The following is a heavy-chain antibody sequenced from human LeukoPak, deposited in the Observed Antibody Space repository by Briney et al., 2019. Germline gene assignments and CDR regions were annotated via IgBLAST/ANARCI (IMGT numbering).Heavy chain of an antibody. D-gene: IGHD5-18*01. V-gene: IGHV3-21*01. CDR2: ISSSSSYI. CDR1: GFTSSSYS. CDR3: ASEPRGYSYGYDY. J-gene: IGHJ4*02. Sequence: GGSLRLSCAASGFTSSSYSMNWVRQAPGKGLEWVSSISSSSSYIYYADSVKGRFTISRDNAKNSLYLQMYSLRAEDTAVYYCASEPRGYSYGYDYWGQGTLVTVSS.